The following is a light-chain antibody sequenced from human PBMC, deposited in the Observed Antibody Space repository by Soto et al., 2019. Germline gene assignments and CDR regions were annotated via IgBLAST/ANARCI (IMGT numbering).Light chain of an antibody. CDR1: QSISSY. CDR3: QQSYSIPWT. V-gene: IGKV1-39*01. J-gene: IGKJ1*01. Sequence: DIQMTQSPSSLSASVGDRVTITCRASQSISSYLNWYQQKPGKAPKLLIYGASRLQSGVPSRFSGSESGTDFTLTISSLQPEDFATYYCQQSYSIPWTFGQGTKVDIK. CDR2: GAS.